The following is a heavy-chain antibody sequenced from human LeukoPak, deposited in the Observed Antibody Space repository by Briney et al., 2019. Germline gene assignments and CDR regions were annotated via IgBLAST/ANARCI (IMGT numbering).Heavy chain of an antibody. J-gene: IGHJ4*02. CDR3: AREGDYNWNYFDY. D-gene: IGHD1-20*01. CDR1: GFTFSSYA. Sequence: GGSLRLSCAASGFTFSSYAMSWVRQAPGKGLEWVSAISGSGGSTYYADSVKGRFTISRDNAKNTLYLQMNSLRAEDTAVYYCAREGDYNWNYFDYWGQGTLVTVSS. V-gene: IGHV3-23*01. CDR2: ISGSGGST.